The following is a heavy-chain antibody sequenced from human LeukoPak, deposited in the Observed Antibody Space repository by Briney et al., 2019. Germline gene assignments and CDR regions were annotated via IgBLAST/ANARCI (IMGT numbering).Heavy chain of an antibody. V-gene: IGHV1-46*01. CDR3: AREAIGSGWRYFDH. CDR1: GYMFTGYY. D-gene: IGHD6-19*01. CDR2: INPIINPSGGST. J-gene: IGHJ4*02. Sequence: ASVNVSCTASGYMFTGYYIHWVRPAPGQGLEWMGIINPIINPSGGSTTYAQKFQGRATMTGDTSTTTIYMELNSLTSEDTAVYYCAREAIGSGWRYFDHWGQGTLVTVSS.